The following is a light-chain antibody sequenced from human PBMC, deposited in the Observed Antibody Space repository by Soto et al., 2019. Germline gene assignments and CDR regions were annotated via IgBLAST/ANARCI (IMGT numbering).Light chain of an antibody. CDR2: SVS. CDR1: QSIGKH. J-gene: IGKJ5*01. CDR3: QQGSTSSST. V-gene: IGKV1-39*01. Sequence: DIQMTQSPSSLSASVGDRVTITCRASQSIGKHLNWYQQKPGKAPKFLIYSVSSLQSGVPSRFSGSGSGTDFTLTINSLQPEDFATYYCQQGSTSSSTFGQGTRLEIK.